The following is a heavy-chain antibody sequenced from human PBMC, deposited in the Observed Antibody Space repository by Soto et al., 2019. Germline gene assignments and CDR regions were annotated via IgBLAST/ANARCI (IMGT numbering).Heavy chain of an antibody. CDR1: GFTFSNAC. CDR3: AKDRHPDGIWTFDS. J-gene: IGHJ4*02. D-gene: IGHD3-9*01. V-gene: IGHV3-23*01. CDR2: INAPGSPT. Sequence: GGSLRLSCAASGFTFSNACMNWVRQAPGKGLEWVSGINAPGSPTYSAASVKGRFTVSRDNSKKMLFLQMNSLRDEDTAVYYCAKDRHPDGIWTFDSWGPGTLVTVSS.